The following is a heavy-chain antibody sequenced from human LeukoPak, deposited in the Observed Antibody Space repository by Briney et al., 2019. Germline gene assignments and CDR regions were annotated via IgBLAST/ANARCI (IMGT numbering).Heavy chain of an antibody. CDR3: ARLQYYDSSGYYTNAVDI. CDR2: IWYDGSNK. J-gene: IGHJ3*02. CDR1: GFTFSSHG. V-gene: IGHV3-33*01. Sequence: GGTLRLSCTATGFTFSSHGMHRVRQAPAKGPEWVAAIWYDGSNKYYADSAKRRFTISRDNSKNTLNQQKNSLRGEVTAVYFCARLQYYDSSGYYTNAVDIWGQGTMVTVSS. D-gene: IGHD3-22*01.